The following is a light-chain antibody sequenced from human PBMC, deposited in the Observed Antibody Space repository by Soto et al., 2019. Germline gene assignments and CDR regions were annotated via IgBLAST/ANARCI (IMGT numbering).Light chain of an antibody. Sequence: ESVLTQSPGTLSLSPGERATLSCRASQSVRSNYLAWYQQKPGQAPRLLIYGASSRATGIPDRFSGSGSGTDFTLTINRLEPEDYAVYYCQQYCPSPRTFGQGTKVEIK. CDR3: QQYCPSPRT. J-gene: IGKJ1*01. CDR1: QSVRSNY. V-gene: IGKV3-20*01. CDR2: GAS.